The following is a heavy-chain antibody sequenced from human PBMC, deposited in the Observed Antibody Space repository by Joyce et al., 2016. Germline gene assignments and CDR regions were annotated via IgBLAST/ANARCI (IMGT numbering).Heavy chain of an antibody. CDR2: IIVYNGNT. CDR1: GYTFSSYG. CDR3: ARASGSLWFGESDY. Sequence: QVQLVQSGTEVKKPGASVKVSCKASGYTFSSYGITWVRQAPGQGLEWMGWIIVYNGNTNYAQNLQGRVTMTTDTSTSTAYMELRSLRSDDTALYYCARASGSLWFGESDYWGQGTLVTVPS. D-gene: IGHD3-10*01. V-gene: IGHV1-18*01. J-gene: IGHJ4*02.